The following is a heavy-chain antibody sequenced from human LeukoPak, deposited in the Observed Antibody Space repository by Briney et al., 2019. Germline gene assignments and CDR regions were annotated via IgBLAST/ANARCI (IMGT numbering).Heavy chain of an antibody. CDR1: GYTFSNFY. CDR3: ARGSSSGAYYFDY. CDR2: LNPSGGST. D-gene: IGHD3-22*01. Sequence: ASVKVSCKASGYTFSNFYMIWVRQAPGQGLEWTGILNPSGGSTRYAQKFQGRVTMTRDTSTSTVYMELSSLRSEDTAVYYCARGSSSGAYYFDYWGQGALVTVSS. J-gene: IGHJ4*02. V-gene: IGHV1-46*01.